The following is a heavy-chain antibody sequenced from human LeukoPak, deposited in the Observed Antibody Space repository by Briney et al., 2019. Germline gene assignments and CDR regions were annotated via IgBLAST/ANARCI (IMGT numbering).Heavy chain of an antibody. D-gene: IGHD1-26*01. CDR1: GGSFSGYY. Sequence: SETLSLTCAVYGGSFSGYYWSWIRQPPGKGLEWIGEINHSGSTNYNPSLKCRVTISVDTSKNQFSLKLSSVTAADTAVYYCAGRHMTPEAFDIWGQGTMVTVSS. CDR3: AGRHMTPEAFDI. J-gene: IGHJ3*02. V-gene: IGHV4-34*01. CDR2: INHSGST.